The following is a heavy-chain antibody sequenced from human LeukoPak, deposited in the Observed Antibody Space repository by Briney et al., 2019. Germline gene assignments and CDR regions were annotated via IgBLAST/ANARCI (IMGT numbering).Heavy chain of an antibody. V-gene: IGHV3-23*01. J-gene: IGHJ5*02. Sequence: GGTLRLSCAASGFTFSSYGMSWVRQAPGKGLEWVSAISGSGGSTYYADSVKGRFTISRDNSKNTLYLQMNSLRSEDTAVYYCARDNSVRDEAWWFNPWGQGTLVTVSS. CDR1: GFTFSSYG. D-gene: IGHD5-24*01. CDR2: ISGSGGST. CDR3: ARDNSVRDEAWWFNP.